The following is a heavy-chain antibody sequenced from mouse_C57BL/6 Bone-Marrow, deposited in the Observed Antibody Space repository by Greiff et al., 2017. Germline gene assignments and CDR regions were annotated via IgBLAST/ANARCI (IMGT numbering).Heavy chain of an antibody. CDR1: GYTFTNYW. Sequence: VQLQESGAELVRPGTSVKMSCKASGYTFTNYWMHWVKQRPIQGLEWIGNIDPSDSETHYTQKFKDKASLTVDQSSSTAYMQHSSLTSEGSAVYYCARKGYFDVWGTGTTVTVSS. V-gene: IGHV1-52*01. CDR2: IDPSDSET. J-gene: IGHJ1*03. CDR3: ARKGYFDV.